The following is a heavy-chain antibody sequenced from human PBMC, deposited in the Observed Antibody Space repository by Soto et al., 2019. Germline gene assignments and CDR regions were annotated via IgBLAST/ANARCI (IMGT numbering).Heavy chain of an antibody. D-gene: IGHD2-2*01. CDR3: ARSQGYCSSTSCSSLNAFDI. J-gene: IGHJ3*02. Sequence: QMQLVQSGAEVKKTGSSVKVSCKASGYTFTYRYLHWVRQAPGQALEWMGWITPFNGNTNYAQKCQDRVTITRDRSMSTAYMELSSLRSEDTAMYYCARSQGYCSSTSCSSLNAFDIWGQGTMVTVSS. CDR2: ITPFNGNT. CDR1: GYTFTYRY. V-gene: IGHV1-45*02.